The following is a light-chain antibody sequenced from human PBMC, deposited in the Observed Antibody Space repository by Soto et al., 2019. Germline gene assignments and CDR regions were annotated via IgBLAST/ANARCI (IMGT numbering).Light chain of an antibody. CDR1: QSVSSN. V-gene: IGKV3-15*01. Sequence: EIVMTQSPATLSVSPGERATLSCRASQSVSSNLAWYQQKPGQAPRLLIYDASTRATGIPARFSGSGSVTEFTLTISSLQSEDFAVYYCQQYNNWPPRATFGQGTKLEIK. CDR3: QQYNNWPPRAT. CDR2: DAS. J-gene: IGKJ2*01.